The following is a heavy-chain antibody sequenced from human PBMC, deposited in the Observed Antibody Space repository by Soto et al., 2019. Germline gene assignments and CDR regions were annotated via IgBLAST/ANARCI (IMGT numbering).Heavy chain of an antibody. CDR2: IIPIFGTA. V-gene: IGHV1-69*06. Sequence: QVELVQPGAEVKKPGSSVKVSCQASEDTFRNYAISWVRQAPGQGLEWMGGIIPIFGTANYAQKFQGRVTMTADTSANTVYLERSSLRSEDTAGYNCASTKYDSSAYYYWYLGLWGRGTLVTVSS. CDR1: EDTFRNYA. CDR3: ASTKYDSSAYYYWYLGL. J-gene: IGHJ2*01. D-gene: IGHD3-22*01.